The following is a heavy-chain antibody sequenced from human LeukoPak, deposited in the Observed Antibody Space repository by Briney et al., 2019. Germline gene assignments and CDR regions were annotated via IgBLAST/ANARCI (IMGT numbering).Heavy chain of an antibody. V-gene: IGHV4-34*01. CDR1: GGSISSYY. D-gene: IGHD3-9*01. Sequence: SETLSLTCTVSGGSISSYYWSWIRQPPGKGLEWIGEINHSGSTNYNPSLKSRVTISVDTSKNQFSLKLSSVTAADTAVYYCARKYYDILTGYYHTWFDPWGQGTLVTVSS. CDR3: ARKYYDILTGYYHTWFDP. J-gene: IGHJ5*02. CDR2: INHSGST.